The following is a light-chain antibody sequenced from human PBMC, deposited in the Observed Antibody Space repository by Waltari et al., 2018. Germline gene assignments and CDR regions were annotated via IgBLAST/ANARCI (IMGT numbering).Light chain of an antibody. Sequence: TQSPPSLSASVGDRVTITCRASQRISMFLNWYQQKPGKAPNLLIYGASSLQRGVPSRFSGSGSGTDFTLTISSLHPEDFATYYCQQTYSTPVTFGQGTKVEI. CDR1: QRISMF. V-gene: IGKV1-39*01. CDR2: GAS. J-gene: IGKJ1*01. CDR3: QQTYSTPVT.